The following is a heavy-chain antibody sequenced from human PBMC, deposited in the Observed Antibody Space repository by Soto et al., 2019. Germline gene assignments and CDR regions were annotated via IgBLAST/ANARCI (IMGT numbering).Heavy chain of an antibody. CDR1: GLNFTKHP. J-gene: IGHJ4*02. Sequence: GGSLRLSCEASGLNFTKHPMIWVRQGPGKGLEWVAAISGRTGDTAYADSARGRFTLSRDSSTYTMFLQMNSLRAEDTAVYYCAKDRAIRPGSDFDYWGQGTQVTVSS. CDR3: AKDRAIRPGSDFDY. D-gene: IGHD3-9*01. V-gene: IGHV3-23*01. CDR2: ISGRTGDT.